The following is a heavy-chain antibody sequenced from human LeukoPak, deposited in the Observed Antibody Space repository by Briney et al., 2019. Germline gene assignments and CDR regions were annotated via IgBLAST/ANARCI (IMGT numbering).Heavy chain of an antibody. V-gene: IGHV1-18*01. CDR2: ISAYNGST. CDR1: GYTFTSYG. J-gene: IGHJ4*02. Sequence: ASVKVSCKASGYTFTSYGISWVRQAPGQGLEWMGWISAYNGSTNCAQKLQGRVTMTTDKSTRTAYMELRSLRSDDTAVYYCARDKGSGWYSDYWGQGTLVTVSS. CDR3: ARDKGSGWYSDY. D-gene: IGHD6-19*01.